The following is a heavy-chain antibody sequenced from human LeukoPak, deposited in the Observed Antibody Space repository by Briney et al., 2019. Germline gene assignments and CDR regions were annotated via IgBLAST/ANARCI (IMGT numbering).Heavy chain of an antibody. V-gene: IGHV1-2*02. Sequence: GASVKVSCKASGYTFTGYYMHWVRQAPGQGLEWMGWINPNSGGTNYAQKFQGRVTMTRDTSISTAYMELSRLRSDDTAVHYCARDQLVLWFGEHAFDIWGQGTMVTVSS. CDR1: GYTFTGYY. CDR2: INPNSGGT. J-gene: IGHJ3*02. D-gene: IGHD3-10*01. CDR3: ARDQLVLWFGEHAFDI.